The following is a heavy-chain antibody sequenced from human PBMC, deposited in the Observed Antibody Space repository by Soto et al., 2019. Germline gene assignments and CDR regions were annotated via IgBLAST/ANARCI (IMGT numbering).Heavy chain of an antibody. D-gene: IGHD2-15*01. CDR1: GYTFRDFG. CDR3: ARVDRSAWWAFDF. V-gene: IGHV1-18*04. CDR2: VNPHNGNS. J-gene: IGHJ4*02. Sequence: VQLVQPEVEVKKPGASVKVSCETSGYTFRDFGISWVRQAPGQGLQWLGWVNPHNGNSNTAQTFQHRVTFSTHTYTRKAFMELTNLRLDDTAIYYCARVDRSAWWAFDFWGQGTLVTVSS.